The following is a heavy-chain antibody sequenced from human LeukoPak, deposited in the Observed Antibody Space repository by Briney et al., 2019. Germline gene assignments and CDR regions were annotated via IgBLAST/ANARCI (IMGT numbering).Heavy chain of an antibody. J-gene: IGHJ4*02. CDR1: GFTLRSYW. CDR2: INQDGSEK. Sequence: GGSLRLSCAASGFTLRSYWMTWVRQAPGKGLEWVASINQDGSEKNYVDSVKGRFTISRDNAENSPYLQMNSLRDEDTAVYYCARTRLSCDCWGQGTLVTVSS. V-gene: IGHV3-7*01. CDR3: ARTRLSCDC.